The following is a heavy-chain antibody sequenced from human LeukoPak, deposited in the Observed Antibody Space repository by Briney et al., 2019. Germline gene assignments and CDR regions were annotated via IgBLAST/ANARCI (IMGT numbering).Heavy chain of an antibody. J-gene: IGHJ3*02. CDR2: ISAYNGNT. CDR3: ARGGGTPYSGSYRAFDI. CDR1: GYTFTSYG. V-gene: IGHV1-18*01. D-gene: IGHD1-26*01. Sequence: ASVTVSCKASGYTFTSYGISWVRQAPGQGLEWMGWISAYNGNTNYAQKLQGRVTMTTDTSTSTAYMELRSLRSDDTAVYYCARGGGTPYSGSYRAFDIWGQGTMVTVSS.